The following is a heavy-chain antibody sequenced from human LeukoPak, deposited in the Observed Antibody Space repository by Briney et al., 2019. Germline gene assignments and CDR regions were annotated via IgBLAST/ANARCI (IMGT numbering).Heavy chain of an antibody. CDR2: TYYRSKWYN. Sequence: SQTLSLTCAIPGDSVSSNNAGWTWIRQSPSRGLEWLGRTYYRSKWYNDYAISVKSRITISPDTSKNQFSLQLNSVTPEDTAVYYCARAVAGRLDYWGQGTLVTVSS. CDR3: ARAVAGRLDY. V-gene: IGHV6-1*01. J-gene: IGHJ4*02. CDR1: GDSVSSNNAG. D-gene: IGHD6-19*01.